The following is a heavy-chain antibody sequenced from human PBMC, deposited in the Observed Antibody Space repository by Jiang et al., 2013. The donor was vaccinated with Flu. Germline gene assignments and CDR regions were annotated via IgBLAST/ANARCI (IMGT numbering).Heavy chain of an antibody. D-gene: IGHD3-3*01. J-gene: IGHJ6*02. Sequence: ALEWLALIYWNDDKRYSPSLKSRLTITKDTSKNQVVLTMTNMDPVDTATYYCAHRRDTTIFGVVIPYYYYGMDVWGQGTTVTVSS. CDR3: AHRRDTTIFGVVIPYYYYGMDV. V-gene: IGHV2-5*01. CDR2: IYWNDDK.